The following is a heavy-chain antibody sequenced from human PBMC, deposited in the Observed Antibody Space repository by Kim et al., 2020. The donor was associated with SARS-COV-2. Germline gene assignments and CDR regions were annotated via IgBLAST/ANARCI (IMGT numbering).Heavy chain of an antibody. J-gene: IGHJ6*02. CDR1: GYTFTSYA. Sequence: ASVKVSCKASGYTFTSYAMNWVRRAPGQGLEWMGWINTNTGNPTYAQGFTGRFVFSLDTSVSTAYLQISSLKAEDTAVYYCARDNRITIFGVAVAAHYGMDVWGQGTTVTVSS. CDR3: ARDNRITIFGVAVAAHYGMDV. V-gene: IGHV7-4-1*02. CDR2: INTNTGNP. D-gene: IGHD3-3*01.